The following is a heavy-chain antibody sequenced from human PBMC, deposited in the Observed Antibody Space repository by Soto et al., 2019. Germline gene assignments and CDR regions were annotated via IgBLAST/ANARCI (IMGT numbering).Heavy chain of an antibody. D-gene: IGHD3-10*01. V-gene: IGHV1-69*06. J-gene: IGHJ6*02. CDR1: GGTFSSYA. CDR3: ARSYYGSGSYWFYGMDV. Sequence: SVKVSCKASGGTFSSYAISWVRQAPGQGLEWMGGIIPSFATGNSAPEFQGRLTITADKSTTTAYMELSSLRSEDTAVYYCARSYYGSGSYWFYGMDVWGQGTTVTVSS. CDR2: IIPSFATG.